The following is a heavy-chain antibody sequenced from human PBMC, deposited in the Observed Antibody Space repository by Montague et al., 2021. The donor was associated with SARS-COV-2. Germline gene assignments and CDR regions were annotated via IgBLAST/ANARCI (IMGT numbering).Heavy chain of an antibody. V-gene: IGHV3-48*03. CDR3: ARIRPWLRSTGLMDV. CDR1: GFTFSSYE. J-gene: IGHJ6*02. D-gene: IGHD5-12*01. CDR2: ISSSGYTI. Sequence: SLRLSCAASGFTFSSYEMNWVRQAPGKGLEWVSYISSSGYTIYYADSMKGRFTISRDNARNSLYLQMNSLRAEDTAVYYCARIRPWLRSTGLMDVWGQGTTVTVSS.